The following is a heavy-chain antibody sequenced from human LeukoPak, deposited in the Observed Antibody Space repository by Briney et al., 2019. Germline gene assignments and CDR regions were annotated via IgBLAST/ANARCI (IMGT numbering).Heavy chain of an antibody. CDR2: IYYSGST. CDR1: GGSIISSSYY. Sequence: SETLSLTCTVSGGSIISSSYYWGWIRQPPGKGLEWIGNIYYSGSTYYNPSLKSRVTLSADTSKNQFSLRMSSVTAADTAVHYCASDRAGGGAARFFDPWGQGTLVTVSS. J-gene: IGHJ5*02. CDR3: ASDRAGGGAARFFDP. V-gene: IGHV4-39*07. D-gene: IGHD6-6*01.